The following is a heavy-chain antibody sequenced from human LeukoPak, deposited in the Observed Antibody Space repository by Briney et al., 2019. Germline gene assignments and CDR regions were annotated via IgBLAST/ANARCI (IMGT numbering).Heavy chain of an antibody. V-gene: IGHV3-23*01. D-gene: IGHD6-19*01. CDR1: GFTFSSYA. Sequence: PGRSLRLSCAASGFTFSSYAMHWVRQAPGKGLEWVSAISGSGGSTYYADSVKGRFTISRDNSKNTLYLQMNSLRAEDTAVYYCARIPGSIAVAGTQYYFDYWGQGTLVTVSS. J-gene: IGHJ4*02. CDR2: ISGSGGST. CDR3: ARIPGSIAVAGTQYYFDY.